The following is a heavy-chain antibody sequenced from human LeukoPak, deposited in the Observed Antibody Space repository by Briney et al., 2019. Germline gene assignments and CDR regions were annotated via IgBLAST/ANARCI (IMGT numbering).Heavy chain of an antibody. Sequence: PGGSLRLSCTASGFTFSNYPMTWVRQAPGKGLQWVSVIGDDGITTYYADSVRGRFTISRDNSKNTVYLQMKSLRAEDTAIYYCAKKAVGTYPFEDWGQGTLVSVSS. CDR2: IGDDGITT. V-gene: IGHV3-23*01. D-gene: IGHD4-23*01. J-gene: IGHJ4*02. CDR3: AKKAVGTYPFED. CDR1: GFTFSNYP.